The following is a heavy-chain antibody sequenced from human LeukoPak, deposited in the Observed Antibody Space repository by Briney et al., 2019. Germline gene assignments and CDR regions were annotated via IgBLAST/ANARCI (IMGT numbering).Heavy chain of an antibody. CDR1: GFTFSSYS. V-gene: IGHV3-21*01. J-gene: IGHJ4*02. CDR3: ARVSDYGDYVFDY. CDR2: ISSSSSYI. Sequence: PGGSLRLSCAASGFTFSSYSMNWVRQAPGKGLEWVSSISSSSSYIYYADSVKGRFTTSRDNAKNSLYLQMNSLRAEDTAVYYCARVSDYGDYVFDYWGQGTLVTVSS. D-gene: IGHD4-17*01.